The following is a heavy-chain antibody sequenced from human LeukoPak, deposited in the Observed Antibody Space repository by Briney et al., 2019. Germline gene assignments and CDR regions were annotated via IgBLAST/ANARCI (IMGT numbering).Heavy chain of an antibody. V-gene: IGHV3-33*01. CDR2: IWYDGSNK. J-gene: IGHJ3*02. CDR1: GFTFSSYG. CDR3: ARELGYSGYDLDAFDI. D-gene: IGHD5-12*01. Sequence: PGGSLRLSCAASGFTFSSYGMHWVRQAPGKGLEWVAVIWYDGSNKYYADSAKGRFTISRDNSKNTLYLQMNSLRAEDTAVYYCARELGYSGYDLDAFDIWGQGTMVTVSS.